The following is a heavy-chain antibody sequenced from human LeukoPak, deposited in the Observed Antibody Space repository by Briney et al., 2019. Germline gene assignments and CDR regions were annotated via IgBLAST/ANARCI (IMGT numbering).Heavy chain of an antibody. J-gene: IGHJ4*02. D-gene: IGHD1-26*01. CDR2: ISSSSTTI. CDR3: ARDPSGSYGPERRFDY. V-gene: IGHV3-48*04. Sequence: GGSLRLSCAASGFTFSSYSMMWVRQAPGKGLEWVSYISSSSTTIHYADSVKGRFTISRDNAKNSLYLQMNSLRAEDTAVYYCARDPSGSYGPERRFDYWGQGTLVTVSS. CDR1: GFTFSSYS.